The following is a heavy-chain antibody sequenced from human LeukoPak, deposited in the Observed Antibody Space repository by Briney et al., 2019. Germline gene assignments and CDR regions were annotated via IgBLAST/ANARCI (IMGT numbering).Heavy chain of an antibody. V-gene: IGHV4-34*01. J-gene: IGHJ4*02. CDR3: ARGVVAAAGRTFDY. CDR1: GGSFSGYY. Sequence: SETLSLTCAVYGGSFSGYYWGWIRQPPGKGLEWIGEINHSGSTNYNPSLKSRVTISVGTSKNQFSLKLSSVTAADTAVYYCARGVVAAAGRTFDYWGQGTLVTVSS. D-gene: IGHD6-13*01. CDR2: INHSGST.